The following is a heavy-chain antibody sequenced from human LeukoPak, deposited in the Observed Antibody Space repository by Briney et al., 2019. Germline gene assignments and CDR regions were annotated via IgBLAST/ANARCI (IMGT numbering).Heavy chain of an antibody. CDR1: GYSFTNYW. Sequence: GESLKISCKGSGYSFTNYWIGWVRQMPGKGLEWMGIIYPGDSDIRYSPSFQGQVTISADKSISTAYLQWSSLKASDTAMYYCARQSSMVRGVINWFDPWGQGTLVTVSS. CDR3: ARQSSMVRGVINWFDP. V-gene: IGHV5-51*01. CDR2: IYPGDSDI. J-gene: IGHJ5*02. D-gene: IGHD3-10*01.